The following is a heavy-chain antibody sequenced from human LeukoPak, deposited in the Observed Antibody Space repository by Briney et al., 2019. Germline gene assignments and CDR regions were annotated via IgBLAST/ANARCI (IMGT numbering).Heavy chain of an antibody. V-gene: IGHV3-23*01. CDR2: IRGSGRST. Sequence: GGSLLLSCAASGFSFSSYGMGWVRQAPGKGLEGVSSIRGSGRSTNYADSVKGRFTISRDNSKNTVYLQMTTLRAEDTAVYYCAKRGGNSTRHFHYWGQGTLVPVSS. D-gene: IGHD4-23*01. CDR3: AKRGGNSTRHFHY. J-gene: IGHJ4*02. CDR1: GFSFSSYG.